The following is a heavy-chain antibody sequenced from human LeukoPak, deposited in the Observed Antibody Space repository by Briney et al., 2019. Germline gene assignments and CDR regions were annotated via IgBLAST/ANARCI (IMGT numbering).Heavy chain of an antibody. J-gene: IGHJ4*02. D-gene: IGHD6-19*01. Sequence: PGGSLRLSCAASGFTFSSYAMSWVRQAPGKGLEWVSAISGSGGSTYYADSVKGRFTISRDNSKNTLYLQMNSLRAEDTAVYYCSKAQGYSSGNYFDYWGQGTLVTVSS. CDR1: GFTFSSYA. CDR3: SKAQGYSSGNYFDY. V-gene: IGHV3-23*01. CDR2: ISGSGGST.